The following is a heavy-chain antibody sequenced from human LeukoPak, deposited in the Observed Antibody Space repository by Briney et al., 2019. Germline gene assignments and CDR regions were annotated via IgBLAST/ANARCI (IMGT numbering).Heavy chain of an antibody. CDR3: ARRGSGWYGNAFDI. CDR2: IYYSGST. V-gene: IGHV4-31*03. J-gene: IGHJ3*02. D-gene: IGHD6-19*01. CDR1: GGSISSGGYY. Sequence: SETLSLTRTVSGGSISSGGYYWSWIRQHPGKGLEWIGYIYYSGSTYYNPSLKSRVTISVDTSKNQFSLKLSSVTAADTAVYYCARRGSGWYGNAFDIWGQGTMVTVSS.